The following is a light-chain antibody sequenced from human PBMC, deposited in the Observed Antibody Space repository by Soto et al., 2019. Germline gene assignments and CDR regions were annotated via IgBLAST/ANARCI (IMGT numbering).Light chain of an antibody. V-gene: IGLV2-11*01. CDR1: DSDVGANNY. Sequence: SVLTQPRSVSGSPGQSVTISCTGTDSDVGANNYASWYQQHPGKAPKLMIYDVTKRPSGVPDRFSGSKSGNTASLTISGLQAEDEADYYCCSYAGTSTFAFGTGTKVTVL. J-gene: IGLJ1*01. CDR2: DVT. CDR3: CSYAGTSTFA.